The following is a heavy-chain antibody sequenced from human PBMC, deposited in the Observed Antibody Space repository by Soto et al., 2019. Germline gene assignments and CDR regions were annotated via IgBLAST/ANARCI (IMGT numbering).Heavy chain of an antibody. CDR3: ASSQLVTTVTTFDY. CDR2: IYYSGST. V-gene: IGHV4-31*03. D-gene: IGHD4-17*01. J-gene: IGHJ4*02. Sequence: QVQPQESGPGLVKPSQTLSLTCTVSGGSISSGGYYWSWIRQHPGKGLEWIGYIYYSGSTYYNPSLMSRVTISVDTSKTQFSLKLSSVTAADTAVYYCASSQLVTTVTTFDYWGQGTLVTVSS. CDR1: GGSISSGGYY.